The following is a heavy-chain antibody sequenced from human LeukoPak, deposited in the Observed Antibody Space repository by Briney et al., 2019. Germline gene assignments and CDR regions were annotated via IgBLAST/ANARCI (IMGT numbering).Heavy chain of an antibody. J-gene: IGHJ4*02. D-gene: IGHD6-13*01. CDR3: ARDGGSSSWYYFDY. CDR2: IYTSGST. Sequence: SETLSLTCAVYGGSFSGYYWSWIRQPAGKGLEWIGRIYTSGSTNYNPSLKSRVTMSVDTSKNQFSLKLSSVTAADTAVYYCARDGGSSSWYYFDYLGQGTLVTVSS. V-gene: IGHV4-4*07. CDR1: GGSFSGYY.